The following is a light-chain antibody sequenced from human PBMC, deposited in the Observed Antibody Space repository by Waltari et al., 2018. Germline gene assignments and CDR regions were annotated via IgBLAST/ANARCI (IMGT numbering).Light chain of an antibody. CDR3: QQRDSWWT. CDR2: DAS. Sequence: EIVLTQSPATLSLSPGERATLSCRASQSISSYLAWYQQKPGQAPRLLIYDASNRATGIPARFSGGASGTDFTLTISSLEPEDFAVYYCQQRDSWWTFGQGTKVEIK. J-gene: IGKJ1*01. V-gene: IGKV3-11*01. CDR1: QSISSY.